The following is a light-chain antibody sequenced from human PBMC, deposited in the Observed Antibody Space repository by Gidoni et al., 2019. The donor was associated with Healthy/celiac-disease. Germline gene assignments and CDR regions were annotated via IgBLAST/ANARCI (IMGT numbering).Light chain of an antibody. J-gene: IGKJ4*01. CDR2: DAS. Sequence: DMQMTQSPSSLSASLGDRVTITCQSSQDISNYLNLYQQKPGTATKRMSYDASNLETGVPSRFSGSGSGTDFTFTISSLQPEDIATYYCQQDDNLPLTFGGGTKVEIK. CDR1: QDISNY. V-gene: IGKV1-33*01. CDR3: QQDDNLPLT.